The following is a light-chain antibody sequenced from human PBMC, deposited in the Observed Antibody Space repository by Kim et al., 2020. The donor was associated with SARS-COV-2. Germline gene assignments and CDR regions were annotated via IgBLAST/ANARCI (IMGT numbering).Light chain of an antibody. Sequence: SYELTQPPSVSVAPGKTATFTCGGNDIGAKRVHWYQQKPGQAPLLVIFYDNDRPSGIPDRFSGSNSENTATLTISRVEAGDGADYYCQVWDNYSDHMCVFGGGTQLTVL. J-gene: IGLJ2*01. CDR2: YDN. CDR3: QVWDNYSDHMCV. V-gene: IGLV3-21*04. CDR1: DIGAKR.